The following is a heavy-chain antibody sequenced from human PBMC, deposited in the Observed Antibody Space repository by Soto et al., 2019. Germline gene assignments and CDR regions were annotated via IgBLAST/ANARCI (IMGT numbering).Heavy chain of an antibody. Sequence: SETLSLTCTVSGGSISSSSYYWGWIRQPPGKGLEWIGSIYYSGSTYYNPSLKSRVTISVDTSKNQFSLKLSSVTAADTAVYYCARQYADYSIEYYYYYMDVWGKGTTVTVSS. J-gene: IGHJ6*03. V-gene: IGHV4-39*01. CDR2: IYYSGST. D-gene: IGHD4-4*01. CDR3: ARQYADYSIEYYYYYMDV. CDR1: GGSISSSSYY.